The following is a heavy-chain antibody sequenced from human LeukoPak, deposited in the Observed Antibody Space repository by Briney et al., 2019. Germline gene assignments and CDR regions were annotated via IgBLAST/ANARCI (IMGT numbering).Heavy chain of an antibody. V-gene: IGHV3-11*04. CDR2: ISTTGYTI. D-gene: IGHD4-17*01. Sequence: GGSLRLSCEASGFTFSDFYMSWIRQAPGQGLEWLSYISTTGYTIYYADSVKGRFTISRDNNQNSLFLQMDSLRVEDMAVYYCARDYASEYMDVWGKGTTVTVSS. J-gene: IGHJ6*03. CDR3: ARDYASEYMDV. CDR1: GFTFSDFY.